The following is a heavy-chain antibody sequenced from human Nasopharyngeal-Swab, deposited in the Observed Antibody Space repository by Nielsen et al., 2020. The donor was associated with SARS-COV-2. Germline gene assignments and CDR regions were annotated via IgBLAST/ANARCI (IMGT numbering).Heavy chain of an antibody. CDR3: ASVRGYSGYDLGIFDY. D-gene: IGHD5-12*01. Sequence: GESLKISCVASGFTFSSYSVNWVRQAPGKGLEWVSHISSTSSTIYYADSVKGRFTISRDNAKNSLYLQMNGLRDEDTAVYYCASVRGYSGYDLGIFDYWGQGTLVTVSS. CDR2: ISSTSSTI. V-gene: IGHV3-48*02. CDR1: GFTFSSYS. J-gene: IGHJ4*02.